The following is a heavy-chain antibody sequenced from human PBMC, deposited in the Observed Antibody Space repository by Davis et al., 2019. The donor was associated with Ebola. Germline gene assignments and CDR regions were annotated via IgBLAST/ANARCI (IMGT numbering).Heavy chain of an antibody. D-gene: IGHD2-2*01. V-gene: IGHV4-34*01. CDR1: GGSFSGYY. CDR2: INHSGST. Sequence: MPGGSLRLSCAVYGGSFSGYYWSWIRQPPGKGLEWIGEINHSGSTNYNPSLKSRVTISVDTSKNQFSLKLSSVTAADTAVYYCARGETGYCSSTSCYYYYGMDVWGQGTTVTVSS. CDR3: ARGETGYCSSTSCYYYYGMDV. J-gene: IGHJ6*02.